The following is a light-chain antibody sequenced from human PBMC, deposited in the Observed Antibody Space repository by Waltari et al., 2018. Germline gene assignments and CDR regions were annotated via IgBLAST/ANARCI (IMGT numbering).Light chain of an antibody. CDR3: AAWDDSLNRRYV. Sequence: QSVLTQPPSASGTPGQRVTISCSGSTSNIGSNVVSWFQQVPGSAPKLLIRNNNRGPSAVPDRFSGSKSGTSASLAISGLRPEDEADYYCAAWDDSLNRRYVFGTGTRVTVL. V-gene: IGLV1-44*01. J-gene: IGLJ1*01. CDR2: NNN. CDR1: TSNIGSNV.